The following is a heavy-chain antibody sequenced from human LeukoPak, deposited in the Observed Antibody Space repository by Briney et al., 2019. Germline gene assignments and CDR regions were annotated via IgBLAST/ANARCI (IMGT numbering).Heavy chain of an antibody. D-gene: IGHD2-21*01. CDR1: GFTFSNAW. J-gene: IGHJ4*02. CDR2: IKSKTDGGTT. Sequence: PGGSLRLSCAASGFTFSNAWMSWVRQAPGMGLEWVGRIKSKTDGGTTDYAAPVKGRFTISRDDSKHTLYLQMNSLKTEDTAVYYCTTVRHCGGHCYSGVAYWGQGTLVTVSP. CDR3: TTVRHCGGHCYSGVAY. V-gene: IGHV3-15*01.